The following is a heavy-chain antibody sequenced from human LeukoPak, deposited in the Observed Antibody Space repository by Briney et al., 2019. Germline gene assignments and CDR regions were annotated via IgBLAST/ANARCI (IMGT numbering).Heavy chain of an antibody. D-gene: IGHD4-17*01. CDR3: ARRVWNTVTMSNWFDP. CDR1: GGSISSGGYS. Sequence: PSQTLSLTCAVSGGSISSGGYSWSWIRQPPGKGLEWIGYIYHSGSTYYNPSLKSRVTISVDTSKNQFSLKLSSVTAADTAVYYCARRVWNTVTMSNWFDPWGQGTLVTVSS. J-gene: IGHJ5*02. CDR2: IYHSGST. V-gene: IGHV4-30-2*01.